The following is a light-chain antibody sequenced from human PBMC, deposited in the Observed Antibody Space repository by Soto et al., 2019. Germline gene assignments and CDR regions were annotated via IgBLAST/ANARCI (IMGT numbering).Light chain of an antibody. V-gene: IGLV2-14*01. J-gene: IGLJ2*01. Sequence: QSVLTQPASVSGSPGQSITISCTGTSSDVGGYNYVSWYQQHPGKAPKLMIYEVSNRPSGVSNRFSGSKSGNTAYLTISGLQDDDEADYYCSSYKSNSTLVFGGGTKLTVL. CDR1: SSDVGGYNY. CDR3: SSYKSNSTLV. CDR2: EVS.